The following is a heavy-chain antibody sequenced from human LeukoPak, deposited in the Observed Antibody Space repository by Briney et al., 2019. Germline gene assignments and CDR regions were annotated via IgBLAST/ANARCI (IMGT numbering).Heavy chain of an antibody. CDR3: ASLIAAAVDY. Sequence: SETLSLTCTVSGGPISSSSYYWGWIRQPPGKGLEWIGSIYYSGSTYYNPSLKSRVTISVDTSKNQFSLKLSSVTAADTAVYYCASLIAAAVDYWGQGTLVTVSS. CDR2: IYYSGST. J-gene: IGHJ4*02. D-gene: IGHD6-13*01. V-gene: IGHV4-39*07. CDR1: GGPISSSSYY.